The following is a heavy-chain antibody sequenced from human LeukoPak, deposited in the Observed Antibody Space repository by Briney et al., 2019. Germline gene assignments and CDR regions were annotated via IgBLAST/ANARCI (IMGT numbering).Heavy chain of an antibody. CDR2: IRYDGSNK. CDR3: ARGPMVEPLY. J-gene: IGHJ4*02. V-gene: IGHV3-30*02. D-gene: IGHD4/OR15-4a*01. Sequence: GGSLRLSCAASGFTFSSYGMHWVRQAPGKGLEWVAFIRYDGSNKYYADSVKGRFTVSRDNSKNTLYLQMNSLRAEDTAVYYCARGPMVEPLYWGQGTLVTVSS. CDR1: GFTFSSYG.